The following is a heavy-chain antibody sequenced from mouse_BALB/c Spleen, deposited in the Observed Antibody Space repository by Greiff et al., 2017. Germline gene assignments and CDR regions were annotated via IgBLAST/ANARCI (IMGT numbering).Heavy chain of an antibody. CDR1: GFNIKDYY. D-gene: IGHD2-4*01. CDR3: ASYDYGRFAY. Sequence: EVQLQQSGAELVRPGALVKLSCKASGFNIKDYYMHWVKQRPEQGLEWIGWIDPENGNTIYDPKFQGKASITADTSSNTAYLQLSSLTSEDTAVYYCASYDYGRFAYWGQGTLVTVSA. J-gene: IGHJ3*01. CDR2: IDPENGNT. V-gene: IGHV14-1*02.